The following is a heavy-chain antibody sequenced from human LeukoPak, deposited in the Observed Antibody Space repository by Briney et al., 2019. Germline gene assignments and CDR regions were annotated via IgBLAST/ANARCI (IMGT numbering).Heavy chain of an antibody. J-gene: IGHJ4*02. CDR1: GFTFSSYA. CDR2: IYHSGST. V-gene: IGHV4-30-2*01. CDR3: ARGYGTFDF. Sequence: LRLSCAASGFTFSSYAMSWIRQPPGKGLEWMGYIYHSGSTYYNPSLKSRVTMSVDRSKNHFSLKLNSVTAADTAVYYCARGYGTFDFWGQGILVTVSS. D-gene: IGHD5-18*01.